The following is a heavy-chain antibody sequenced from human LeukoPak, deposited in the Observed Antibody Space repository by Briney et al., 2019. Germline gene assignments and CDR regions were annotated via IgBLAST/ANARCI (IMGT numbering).Heavy chain of an antibody. CDR2: IYSGGST. CDR3: ARDCSGDNCYSRSDAFDI. J-gene: IGHJ3*02. CDR1: GFTVSSDY. V-gene: IGHV3-53*01. Sequence: LSGGSLRLSCAASGFTVSSDYMSWVRQAPGKGLEWVSVIYSGGSTYYADSVKGRFTISRDNSKNTLYLQMSSLRAEDTAVYYCARDCSGDNCYSRSDAFDIWGQGTMVTVSS. D-gene: IGHD2-15*01.